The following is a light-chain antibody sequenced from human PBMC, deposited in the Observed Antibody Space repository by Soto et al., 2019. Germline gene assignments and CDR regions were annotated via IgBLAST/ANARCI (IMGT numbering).Light chain of an antibody. CDR2: EVN. Sequence: QSALTQPPSASGSPGQSVTISCTGASSDISGHNYVSWYQQHPGKAPKLMIYEVNKRPSWVPDRFSASKSGNTASLTVSGLQAEDEADYYCSSYAGGNNWVFGGGTKLTVL. CDR1: SSDISGHNY. V-gene: IGLV2-8*01. J-gene: IGLJ3*02. CDR3: SSYAGGNNWV.